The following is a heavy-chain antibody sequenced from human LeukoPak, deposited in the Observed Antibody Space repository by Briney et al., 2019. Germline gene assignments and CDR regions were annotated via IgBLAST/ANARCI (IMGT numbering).Heavy chain of an antibody. CDR2: ISGSGEST. J-gene: IGHJ4*02. Sequence: GRSLRLSCAASGFTFDDYAMHWVRQAPGKGLEWVSGISGSGESTNYADSVKGRFTISRDSSKNTLYLQMNSLRAEDTAVYYCAKSLSSGYYYLDSYFDYWGQGTLVTVSS. CDR1: GFTFDDYA. CDR3: AKSLSSGYYYLDSYFDY. D-gene: IGHD3-22*01. V-gene: IGHV3-23*01.